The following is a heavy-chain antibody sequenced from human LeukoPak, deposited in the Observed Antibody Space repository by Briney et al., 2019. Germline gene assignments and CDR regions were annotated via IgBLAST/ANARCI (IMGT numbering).Heavy chain of an antibody. CDR1: GFTFGSYA. D-gene: IGHD1-26*01. V-gene: IGHV3-23*01. CDR2: ITGGGEVT. Sequence: HPGGSLRLSCAASGFTFGSYAMSWFRQAPGKGLEWVSTITGGGEVTFFADSVKGRFTISRDNSLHTLYLQMNSLRAEDTAVYYCAKLVGAMVADAFDIWGQGTMVTVST. CDR3: AKLVGAMVADAFDI. J-gene: IGHJ3*02.